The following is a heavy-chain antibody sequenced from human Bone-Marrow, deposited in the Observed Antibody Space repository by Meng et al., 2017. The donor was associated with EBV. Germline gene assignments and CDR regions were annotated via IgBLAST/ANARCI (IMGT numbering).Heavy chain of an antibody. V-gene: IGHV1-3*01. CDR2: INARNGNT. CDR1: IHDCTSYA. D-gene: IGHD5-12*01. J-gene: IGHJ4*01. Sequence: VHRVHVAADVQRTGPAVINAYQDSIHDCTSYAFHWVRPATVQSLDWMGWINARNGNTKYSQNFLVRVAITRDTSASTVYMELIILISEDTAVYYCSRNIVRTIDFDYWGQGTLVTVSS. CDR3: SRNIVRTIDFDY.